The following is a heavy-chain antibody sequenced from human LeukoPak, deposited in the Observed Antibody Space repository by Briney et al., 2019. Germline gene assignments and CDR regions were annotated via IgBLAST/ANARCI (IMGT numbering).Heavy chain of an antibody. V-gene: IGHV1-18*01. J-gene: IGHJ4*02. D-gene: IGHD1-26*01. Sequence: ASVKVSCRASGYTFTSYGISWVRLAPGQGLEWMGWISAYNGNTNYAQKLQGRVTMTTDTSTSTAYMELRSLRSDDTAVYYCARGTYSGSYFDYWGQGTLVTVSS. CDR1: GYTFTSYG. CDR2: ISAYNGNT. CDR3: ARGTYSGSYFDY.